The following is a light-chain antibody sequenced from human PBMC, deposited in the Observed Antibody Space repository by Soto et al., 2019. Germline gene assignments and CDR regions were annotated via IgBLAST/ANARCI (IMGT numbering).Light chain of an antibody. Sequence: DIQLTQSPSTLSASVGDRVTITCRASQNINNFLAWYQQKPGKAPKLLIYTTSTLEHGVPSRFSGRGSGTAFTLTISSLQPDDLATYFCQQYYSDWTFGQGTKVEI. CDR1: QNINNF. CDR3: QQYYSDWT. J-gene: IGKJ1*01. CDR2: TTS. V-gene: IGKV1-5*03.